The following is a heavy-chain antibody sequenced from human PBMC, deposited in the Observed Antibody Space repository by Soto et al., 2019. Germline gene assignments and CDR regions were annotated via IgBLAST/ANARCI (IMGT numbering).Heavy chain of an antibody. CDR3: AGSSGYLNLSYCDY. Sequence: QVQLVQSGAEVKKPGSSVKVSCKASGGTFSSYAINWVLQAPGQGLEWMGGIIPILGTANYAQKFQGRGTITADESTSTAYMELSSLRSQDTAVYYCAGSSGYLNLSYCDYWGQGTVVTVSS. J-gene: IGHJ4*02. CDR1: GGTFSSYA. CDR2: IIPILGTA. D-gene: IGHD3-22*01. V-gene: IGHV1-69*01.